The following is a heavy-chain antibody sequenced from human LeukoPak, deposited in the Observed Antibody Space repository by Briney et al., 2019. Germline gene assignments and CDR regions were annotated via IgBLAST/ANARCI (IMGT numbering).Heavy chain of an antibody. J-gene: IGHJ4*02. D-gene: IGHD6-19*01. CDR3: ARGWTYSSGRTVDY. V-gene: IGHV1-2*02. CDR2: INPNSGGT. Sequence: SVKVSCKASGYTFTSNYMHWLRQAPGQGLEWMGWINPNSGGTNYAQKFQGRVTMTRDTSISTAYMELSRLRSDDTAVYYCARGWTYSSGRTVDYWGQGTLVTVSS. CDR1: GYTFTSNY.